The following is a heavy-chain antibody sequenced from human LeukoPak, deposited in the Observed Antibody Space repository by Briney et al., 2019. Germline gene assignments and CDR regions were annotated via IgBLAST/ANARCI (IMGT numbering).Heavy chain of an antibody. CDR1: GGSISSYY. J-gene: IGHJ2*01. Sequence: PSETLSLTCTVSGGSISSYYWSWIRQPPGKGLEWIGYIYYSGSTNYNPSLKSRVTISVDTSKNQFSLKLSSVTAADTAVYYCARDPSRYFDLWGRGTLVTVSS. V-gene: IGHV4-59*01. CDR2: IYYSGST. CDR3: ARDPSRYFDL.